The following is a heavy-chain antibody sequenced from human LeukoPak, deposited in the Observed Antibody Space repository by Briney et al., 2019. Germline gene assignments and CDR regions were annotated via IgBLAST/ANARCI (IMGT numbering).Heavy chain of an antibody. J-gene: IGHJ4*02. CDR3: AVIASSWGSRVFPLDY. Sequence: SETLSLTCTVSGGSISSSSYYWGWIRQPPGKGLEWIGSIYYSGSTYYNPSLKSRVTISVDTSKNQFSLKLSSVTAADTAVYYCAVIASSWGSRVFPLDYWGQGTLVTVSS. CDR1: GGSISSSSYY. V-gene: IGHV4-39*01. D-gene: IGHD3-16*02. CDR2: IYYSGST.